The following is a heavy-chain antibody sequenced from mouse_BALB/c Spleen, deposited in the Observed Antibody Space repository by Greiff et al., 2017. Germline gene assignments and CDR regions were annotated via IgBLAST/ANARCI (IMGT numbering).Heavy chain of an antibody. V-gene: IGHV1-54*01. D-gene: IGHD1-1*01. Sequence: VQLQQSGAELVRPGTSVKVSCKASGYAFTNYLIEWVKQRPGQGLEWIGVINPGSGGTNYNEKFKGKATLTADKSSSTAYMQLSSLTSDDSAIYVCARTRYYYGSSYGYWGQGTTLTVSS. J-gene: IGHJ2*01. CDR1: GYAFTNYL. CDR3: ARTRYYYGSSYGY. CDR2: INPGSGGT.